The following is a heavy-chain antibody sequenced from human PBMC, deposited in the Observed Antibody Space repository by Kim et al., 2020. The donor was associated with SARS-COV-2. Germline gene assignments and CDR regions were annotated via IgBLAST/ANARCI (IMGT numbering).Heavy chain of an antibody. CDR1: GAYITNHY. CDR2: VYHSGST. Sequence: SQTLSLTCTVSGAYITNHYWSWIRQPPGKGLEWIGNVYHSGSTSYNPSLKSRVTMLVETSKRQFSLQVTSVTAADTAIYYCVREGYFDGGSFFFDSWGPG. D-gene: IGHD2-15*01. CDR3: VREGYFDGGSFFFDS. V-gene: IGHV4-59*11. J-gene: IGHJ5*02.